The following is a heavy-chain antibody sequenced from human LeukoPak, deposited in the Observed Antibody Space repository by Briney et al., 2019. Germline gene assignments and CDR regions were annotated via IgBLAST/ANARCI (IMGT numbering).Heavy chain of an antibody. CDR1: GFTFSSYS. CDR2: ISSSSSYI. CDR3: ARDRYSSGWYESGYYYYYYMDV. Sequence: GGSLRLSCAASGFTFSSYSMNWVRQAPGKGLEWVSSISSSSSYIYYAYSVKGRFTISRDNAKNSLYLQMNSLRAEDTAVYYCARDRYSSGWYESGYYYYYYMDVWGKGTTVTISS. V-gene: IGHV3-21*01. J-gene: IGHJ6*03. D-gene: IGHD6-19*01.